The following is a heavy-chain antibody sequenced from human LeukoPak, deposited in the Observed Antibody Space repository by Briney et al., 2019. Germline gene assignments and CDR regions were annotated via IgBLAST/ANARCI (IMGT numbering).Heavy chain of an antibody. CDR1: GYTFTGYY. V-gene: IGHV1-2*02. Sequence: GASVKVSCKASGYTFTGYYMHWVRQAPGQGLEWMGWINPNSGDTNYAQKFQGRVTMTRDTSISTAYMELSRLRSDDTAVYYCAREDHGSGSYYILRYWGQGTLVTVSS. J-gene: IGHJ4*02. CDR3: AREDHGSGSYYILRY. D-gene: IGHD3-10*01. CDR2: INPNSGDT.